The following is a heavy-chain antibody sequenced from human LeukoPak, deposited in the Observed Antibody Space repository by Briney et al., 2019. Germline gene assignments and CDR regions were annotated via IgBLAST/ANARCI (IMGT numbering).Heavy chain of an antibody. D-gene: IGHD5-12*01. CDR3: ARDFPTFFSGYRLNLRGMDV. V-gene: IGHV1-2*04. J-gene: IGHJ6*02. CDR2: INPNSGGT. Sequence: ASVKVSCKASGYTFTSYGISWVRQAPGQGLEWMGWINPNSGGTNYAQKFQGWVTMTRDTSISTAYMELSRLRSDDTAVYYCARDFPTFFSGYRLNLRGMDVWGQGTTVTVSS. CDR1: GYTFTSYG.